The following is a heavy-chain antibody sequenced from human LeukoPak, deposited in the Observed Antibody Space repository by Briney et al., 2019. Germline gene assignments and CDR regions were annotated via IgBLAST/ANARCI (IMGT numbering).Heavy chain of an antibody. V-gene: IGHV1-69*13. D-gene: IGHD6-19*01. CDR1: GGTFSSYA. J-gene: IGHJ6*03. Sequence: GASVKVSCKASGGTFSSYAISWVRQAPGQGLEWMGGIIPIFGTANYAQKFQGRVTITADESTSTAYMELSSLRSEDTAVYYCARAGPGYSSGWSFYYMDVWGKGTTVTVFS. CDR3: ARAGPGYSSGWSFYYMDV. CDR2: IIPIFGTA.